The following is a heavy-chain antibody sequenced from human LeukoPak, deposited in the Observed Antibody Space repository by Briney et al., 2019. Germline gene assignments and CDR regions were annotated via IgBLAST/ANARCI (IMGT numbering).Heavy chain of an antibody. V-gene: IGHV4-34*01. J-gene: IGHJ4*02. CDR3: ARVRITMVRGVIDY. D-gene: IGHD3-10*01. CDR1: GGSFSGYY. CDR2: INHSGST. Sequence: PSETLSLTCAVYGGSFSGYYWSWIRQPPGKGLERIGEINHSGSTNYNPSLKSRVTISVDTSKNQFSLKLSSVTAADTAVYYCARVRITMVRGVIDYWGQGTLVTVSS.